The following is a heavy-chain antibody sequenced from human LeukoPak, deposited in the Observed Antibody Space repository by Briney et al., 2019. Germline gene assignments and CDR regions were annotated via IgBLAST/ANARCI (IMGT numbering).Heavy chain of an antibody. CDR2: IIHSGST. J-gene: IGHJ6*02. Sequence: SESLSLTCAVYGGSFSGYYWSWIRQPPWKGLEWIGEIIHSGSTNYNPSLKSRVTISVDTSKNQFSLKLSSVTATDTAVYYCASLVVVVPAAMSALSYYYCMDVWGQGTTVTVSS. D-gene: IGHD2-2*01. CDR3: ASLVVVVPAAMSALSYYYCMDV. V-gene: IGHV4-34*12. CDR1: GGSFSGYY.